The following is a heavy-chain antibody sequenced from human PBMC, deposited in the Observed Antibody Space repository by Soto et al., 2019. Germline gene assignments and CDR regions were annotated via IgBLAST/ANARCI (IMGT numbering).Heavy chain of an antibody. V-gene: IGHV1-18*01. Sequence: GASVKVSCKASGYTFTSYGISWVRQAPGQGLEWMGWISAYNGNTNYAQKLQGRVTMTTDTSTSTAYMELRSLRSDDTAVYYCARDRGIAVAGIYVYWGQGTLVTVSS. CDR3: ARDRGIAVAGIYVY. CDR2: ISAYNGNT. D-gene: IGHD6-19*01. J-gene: IGHJ4*02. CDR1: GYTFTSYG.